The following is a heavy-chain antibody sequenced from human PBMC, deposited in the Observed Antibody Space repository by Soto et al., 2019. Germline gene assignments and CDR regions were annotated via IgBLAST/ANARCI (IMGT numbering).Heavy chain of an antibody. D-gene: IGHD2-2*01. CDR1: GFTFSSYA. J-gene: IGHJ4*02. Sequence: EVQLLESGGGLVQPGGSLRLSCAASGFTFSSYAMSWVRQAPGKGLEWVSAISGSGGSTYYADSVKGRFTISRDNSKNSRYLQMSSLRAEDTAVYYCASPSIYCSSTSCYEGYWGQGTLVTVSS. CDR2: ISGSGGST. V-gene: IGHV3-23*01. CDR3: ASPSIYCSSTSCYEGY.